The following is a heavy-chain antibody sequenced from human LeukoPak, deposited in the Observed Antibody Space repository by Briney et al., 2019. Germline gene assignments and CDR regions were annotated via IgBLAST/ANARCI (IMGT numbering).Heavy chain of an antibody. CDR2: IYPGDSDT. D-gene: IGHD2-2*01. CDR1: GYSFTSYW. V-gene: IGHV5-51*01. J-gene: IGHJ4*02. Sequence: LGEPLKISCKASGYSFTSYWIGWVRQMPGKGLEWMGSIYPGDSDTRYSPSFQAQVTIAADKSISTAYLQWSSLKASDTAMYYCATAIGFYCSSTSCPLDYWGQGTLVTVSS. CDR3: ATAIGFYCSSTSCPLDY.